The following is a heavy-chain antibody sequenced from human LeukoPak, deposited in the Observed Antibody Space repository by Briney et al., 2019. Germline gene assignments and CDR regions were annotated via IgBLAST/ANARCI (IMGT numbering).Heavy chain of an antibody. V-gene: IGHV3-11*05. Sequence: PGGSLRLSCAASGFTVSSNHMSWIRQAPGKGLEWVSYISSSSSYTNYADSVKGRFTISRDNAKNSLYLQMNSLRAEDTAVYYCARVCAIWGQGTLVTVSS. CDR1: GFTVSSNH. D-gene: IGHD2-2*02. J-gene: IGHJ4*02. CDR3: ARVCAI. CDR2: ISSSSSYT.